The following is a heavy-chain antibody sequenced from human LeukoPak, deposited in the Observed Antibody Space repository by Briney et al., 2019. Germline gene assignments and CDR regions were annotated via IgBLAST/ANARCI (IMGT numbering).Heavy chain of an antibody. D-gene: IGHD5-18*01. CDR2: IYYSGST. CDR1: GGSITSSSYY. Sequence: PSETLSLTCTVSGGSITSSSYYWAWIRQPPGKGLERIGSIYYSGSTHYSPSLKIRVTISLDMSKNQFSLKLSSVTAADTAIYYCARDASRIQLWPLWGQGTLVTVSS. CDR3: ARDASRIQLWPL. J-gene: IGHJ4*02. V-gene: IGHV4-39*07.